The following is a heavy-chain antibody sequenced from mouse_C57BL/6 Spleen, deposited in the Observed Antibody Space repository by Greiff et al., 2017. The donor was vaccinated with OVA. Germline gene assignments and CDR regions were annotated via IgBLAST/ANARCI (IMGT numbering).Heavy chain of an antibody. CDR1: GYTFTSYW. CDR2: IYPYDSET. V-gene: IGHV1-61*01. Sequence: QVQLQQPGAELVRPGASVKLSCKASGYTFTSYWMDWVKQRPGKGLEWIGNIYPYDSETHYNQKFKDKATLTVDKSSSTAYMQLSSLTSEDSSFYYCARCGNYGYWYFDVWGTGTTVTVSS. CDR3: ARCGNYGYWYFDV. D-gene: IGHD2-1*01. J-gene: IGHJ1*03.